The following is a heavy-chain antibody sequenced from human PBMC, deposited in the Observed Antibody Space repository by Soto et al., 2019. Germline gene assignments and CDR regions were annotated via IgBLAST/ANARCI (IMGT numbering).Heavy chain of an antibody. D-gene: IGHD3-3*01. CDR3: ARDGAIFGVVIIPPMQTHYGMDV. Sequence: GGSLRLSCAASGFTFSSYAMHWVRQAPGKGLEWVAVISYDGSNKYYADSVKGRFTISRDNSKNTLYLQMNSLRAEDTAVYYCARDGAIFGVVIIPPMQTHYGMDVWGQGTTVTVSS. CDR1: GFTFSSYA. CDR2: ISYDGSNK. V-gene: IGHV3-30-3*01. J-gene: IGHJ6*02.